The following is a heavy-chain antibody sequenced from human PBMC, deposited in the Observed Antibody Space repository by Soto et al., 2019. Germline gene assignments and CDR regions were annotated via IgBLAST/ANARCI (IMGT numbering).Heavy chain of an antibody. CDR2: IYYSGST. D-gene: IGHD3-16*01. Sequence: QVQLQQSGPRLVKPSETLSLTCTVSGGSISSYYWSWMRQPPGKGLEWIGYIYYSGSTNYNPSLESRVTIAEDTSKNQCSLKLSSVTAADTAVYYCARVSGGLPDYWGQGTLVTVSS. CDR1: GGSISSYY. J-gene: IGHJ4*02. CDR3: ARVSGGLPDY. V-gene: IGHV4-59*01.